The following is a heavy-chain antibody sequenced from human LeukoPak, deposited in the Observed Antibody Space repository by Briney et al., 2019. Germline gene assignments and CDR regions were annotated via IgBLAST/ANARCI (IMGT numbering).Heavy chain of an antibody. CDR3: VRGTRARRGGSMDV. Sequence: PSETLSLTCTVSGGSISSYYWSWIRQPPGKGLEWIGYIYYSGSTNYNPSLKSRVTISVDTSKNQFSLKLSSVTAADTAVYYCVRGTRARRGGSMDVWGQGTTVTVSS. J-gene: IGHJ6*02. D-gene: IGHD6-6*01. CDR1: GGSISSYY. CDR2: IYYSGST. V-gene: IGHV4-59*01.